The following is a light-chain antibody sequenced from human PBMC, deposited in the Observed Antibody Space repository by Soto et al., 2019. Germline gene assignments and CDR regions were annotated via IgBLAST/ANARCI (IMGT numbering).Light chain of an antibody. Sequence: EVVLTQYTGTLSLSPGERATLSCRASQRVSSSYFAWFQQKPGQAPRLLIYGASSRATGTPDRFSGSGSGTDFTLTISRLEPEDFAVYYCQQYGNSPITFGQGTLLEI. CDR1: QRVSSSY. J-gene: IGKJ5*01. CDR3: QQYGNSPIT. V-gene: IGKV3-20*01. CDR2: GAS.